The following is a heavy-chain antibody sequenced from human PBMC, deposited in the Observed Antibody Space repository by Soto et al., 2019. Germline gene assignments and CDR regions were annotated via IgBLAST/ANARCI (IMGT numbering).Heavy chain of an antibody. Sequence: PGGSLRLSCAASGFTFSRYTMSWVRQAPGKGLEWVSAITGSGGSTHYADSVKGRFTISRDNSKNTLYLQMNSLRAEDTAVYYCAKDSSPGVVIINYYYMDVWGKGTTVNVSS. J-gene: IGHJ6*03. CDR1: GFTFSRYT. CDR3: AKDSSPGVVIINYYYMDV. D-gene: IGHD3-3*01. CDR2: ITGSGGST. V-gene: IGHV3-23*01.